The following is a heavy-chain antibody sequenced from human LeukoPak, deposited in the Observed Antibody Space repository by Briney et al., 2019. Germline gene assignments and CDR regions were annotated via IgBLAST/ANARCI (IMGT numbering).Heavy chain of an antibody. CDR3: ARGQQWLDSRRCAFDL. V-gene: IGHV3-74*01. J-gene: IGHJ3*01. Sequence: GGSLRLSCAASKFTFSNYWMHWVRHAPGKGLVWVSRIDSDGSFTDSADSVKGRFTVSRDNAKNTVYLQMNSLRAEDTAVYYCARGQQWLDSRRCAFDLWGHGKKVTVSS. CDR1: KFTFSNYW. CDR2: IDSDGSFT. D-gene: IGHD6-19*01.